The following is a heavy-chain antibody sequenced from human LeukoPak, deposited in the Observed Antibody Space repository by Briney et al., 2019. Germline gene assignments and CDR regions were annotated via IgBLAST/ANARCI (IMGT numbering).Heavy chain of an antibody. CDR3: ARARRFAAAGTTAFDI. CDR2: IYYSGNT. Sequence: SETLSLTCTVSGGSVSSGDYYWSWIRQPPGKGLEWIGYIYYSGNTYYNPSLKSRLTISVDTSKNQFSLKLTSVTATDTAVYYCARARRFAAAGTTAFDIWGQGTMVTVSS. CDR1: GGSVSSGDYY. V-gene: IGHV4-30-4*08. J-gene: IGHJ3*02. D-gene: IGHD6-13*01.